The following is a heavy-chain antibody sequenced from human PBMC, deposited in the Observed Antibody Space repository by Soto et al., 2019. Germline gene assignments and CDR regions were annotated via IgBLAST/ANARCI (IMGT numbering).Heavy chain of an antibody. J-gene: IGHJ6*02. D-gene: IGHD1-20*01. CDR3: AGDPGITGTGRRGYYDYYGMDV. CDR2: IYYSGST. Sequence: QVQLQESGPGLVKPSQTLSLTCTVSGGSISSGGYYWSWIRQHPGKGLEWMGYIYYSGSTYYNPSRKIPVTVSVDTTKHQCSLQLSSLTAAARAVYYCAGDPGITGTGRRGYYDYYGMDVWGQGTTVTVSS. V-gene: IGHV4-31*01. CDR1: GGSISSGGYY.